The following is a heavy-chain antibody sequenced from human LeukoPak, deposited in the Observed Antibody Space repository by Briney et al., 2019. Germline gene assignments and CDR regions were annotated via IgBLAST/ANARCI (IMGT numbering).Heavy chain of an antibody. Sequence: GGSLRLSCAASGFTFSSYAMSWVRQAPGKGLEWVSAISGSGGSTYYADSVKGRFTISRDNSKNTLYLQMNSLRAEDTAVYYCAKVYGSGSYSLPFDYWGQGTLVTVSS. CDR2: ISGSGGST. CDR1: GFTFSSYA. J-gene: IGHJ4*02. V-gene: IGHV3-23*01. D-gene: IGHD3-10*01. CDR3: AKVYGSGSYSLPFDY.